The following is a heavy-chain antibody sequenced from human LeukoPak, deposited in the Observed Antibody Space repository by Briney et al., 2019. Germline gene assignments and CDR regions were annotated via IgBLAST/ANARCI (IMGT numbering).Heavy chain of an antibody. CDR1: GYRISSKSDT. Sequence: PSQTLSLTCAISGYRISSKSDTWNWIKQSPSRGLEWLGRTYYRSTWYNDYAVSVRGRITVNPDTSKNQFSLHLNSVTPEDTAVYYCARRLTQYDCFDPWGQGILVTVSS. CDR3: ARRLTQYDCFDP. J-gene: IGHJ5*02. V-gene: IGHV6-1*01. CDR2: TYYRSTWYN. D-gene: IGHD2-2*01.